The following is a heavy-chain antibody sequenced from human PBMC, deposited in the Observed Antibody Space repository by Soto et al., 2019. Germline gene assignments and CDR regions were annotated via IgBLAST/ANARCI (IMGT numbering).Heavy chain of an antibody. D-gene: IGHD3-10*01. CDR3: ARADLGWYHYYHMDV. V-gene: IGHV4-34*01. J-gene: IGHJ6*03. CDR1: GGSFSGYY. CDR2: INHSGST. Sequence: SETLSLTCAVYGGSFSGYYWSWIRQPPGKGLEWIGEINHSGSTNYNPSLKSRVTISVDTSKNQFSLKLSSVTAADTAVYYCARADLGWYHYYHMDVWGKGTTVTVSS.